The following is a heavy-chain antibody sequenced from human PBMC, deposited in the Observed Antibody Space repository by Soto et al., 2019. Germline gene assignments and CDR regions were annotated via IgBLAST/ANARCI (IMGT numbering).Heavy chain of an antibody. CDR1: GASISSSNW. Sequence: PSETLSLTCAVSGASISSSNWWSWVRQSPGKGLEWIGEINGSGSTNYNPSLKSRVTISVDKAKNQFSLKLNSVTAADSALYYCARGNSGWLRLFHQWGQGTPVTVSS. CDR3: ARGNSGWLRLFHQ. D-gene: IGHD6-25*01. V-gene: IGHV4-4*02. J-gene: IGHJ1*01. CDR2: INGSGST.